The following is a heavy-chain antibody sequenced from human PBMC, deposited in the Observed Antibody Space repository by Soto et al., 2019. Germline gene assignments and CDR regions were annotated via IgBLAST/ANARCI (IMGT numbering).Heavy chain of an antibody. Sequence: QMQLAESGGGVVPPGGSLRLSCAASGSRFTFSSYAMHWVRQAPGKGLEWVAVTSFDGNKEYYADSVTGRFTVSRDNSRNTLNLQMNSLRGEDTAVYWCARQFESLAGEYYYGMDVWGQGTTVTVSS. CDR2: TSFDGNKE. CDR3: ARQFESLAGEYYYGMDV. J-gene: IGHJ6*02. CDR1: GSRFTFSSYA. D-gene: IGHD6-19*01. V-gene: IGHV3-30-3*01.